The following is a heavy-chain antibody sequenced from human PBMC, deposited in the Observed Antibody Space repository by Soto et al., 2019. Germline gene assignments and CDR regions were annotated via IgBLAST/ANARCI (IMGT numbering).Heavy chain of an antibody. J-gene: IGHJ4*02. CDR2: FIPIFGAP. CDR1: GGAFSSSA. V-gene: IGHV1-69*15. CDR3: ASPLAYGDPGRH. Sequence: QVQLVQSGAEVKKPGSSVKVSCQASGGAFSSSAISWVRQAPGQGLEWMGSFIPIFGAPIYAEKFHGRVTITADESTSTANMELSRLTSDDTAVYYCASPLAYGDPGRHWGQGTLVTVSS. D-gene: IGHD4-17*01.